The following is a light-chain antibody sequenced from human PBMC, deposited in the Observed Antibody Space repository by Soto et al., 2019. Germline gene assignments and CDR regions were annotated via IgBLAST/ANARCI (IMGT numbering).Light chain of an antibody. V-gene: IGKV1-39*01. J-gene: IGKJ1*01. CDR2: AAS. CDR3: QQSYSTPRT. CDR1: QSISRY. Sequence: DIQMTQSPSSLSASVGDRVSITCRASQSISRYLNWYQQKPVKGPKLLMDAASSLQSGVPSRFSGSGSGTDFTLTISSLQPEDFATYYCQQSYSTPRTFGQGTKVDIK.